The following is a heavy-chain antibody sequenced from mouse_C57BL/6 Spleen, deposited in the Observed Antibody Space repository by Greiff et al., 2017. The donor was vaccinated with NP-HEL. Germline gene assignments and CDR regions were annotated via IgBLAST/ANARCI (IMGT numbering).Heavy chain of an antibody. CDR2: INPNNGGT. Sequence: EVQLQQSGPELVKPGASVKISCKASGYTFTDYYMNWVKQSHGKSLEWIGDINPNNGGTSYNQKFKGKATLTVDKSSSTAYMELRSLTSEDSAVYYCARKERGYGAMDYWGQGTSVTVSS. CDR3: ARKERGYGAMDY. D-gene: IGHD2-2*01. V-gene: IGHV1-26*01. CDR1: GYTFTDYY. J-gene: IGHJ4*01.